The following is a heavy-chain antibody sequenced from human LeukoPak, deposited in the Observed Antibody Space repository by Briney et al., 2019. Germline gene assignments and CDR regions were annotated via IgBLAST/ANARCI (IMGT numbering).Heavy chain of an antibody. CDR1: GFTFSDYY. D-gene: IGHD6-19*01. CDR3: ARVSSSGWYLPY. V-gene: IGHV3-11*06. J-gene: IGHJ4*02. CDR2: ISSSSSCT. Sequence: PGGSLRLSCAASGFTFSDYYMSWIRQAPGKGLEWVSYISSSSSCTNYADSVKGRFTISRDNAKNSLYLQMNSLRAEDTAVYYCARVSSSGWYLPYWGQGTLVTVSS.